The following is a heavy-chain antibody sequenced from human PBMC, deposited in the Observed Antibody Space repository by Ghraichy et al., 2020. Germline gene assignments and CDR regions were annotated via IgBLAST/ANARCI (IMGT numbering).Heavy chain of an antibody. CDR2: ISYDGSNK. J-gene: IGHJ4*02. CDR1: GFTFSSYG. Sequence: GESLNISCAASGFTFSSYGMHWVRQAPGKGLEWVAVISYDGSNKYYADSVKGRFTISRDNSKNTLYLQMNSLRAEDTAVYYCAKESGYYGSGSYFLFDYWGQGTLVTVSS. D-gene: IGHD3-10*01. CDR3: AKESGYYGSGSYFLFDY. V-gene: IGHV3-30*18.